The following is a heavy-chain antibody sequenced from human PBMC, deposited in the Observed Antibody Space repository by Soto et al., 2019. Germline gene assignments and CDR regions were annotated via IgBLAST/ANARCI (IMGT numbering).Heavy chain of an antibody. J-gene: IGHJ4*02. Sequence: PSETLSLTCTVSGGSISSYYWSWIRQPPGKGLEWIGYIYYSGSTNYNPSLKSRVTISVDTSKNQFSLKLSSVTAADTAVYYCARESSRTYYFDYWGQGTLVTVPS. CDR1: GGSISSYY. V-gene: IGHV4-59*01. CDR2: IYYSGST. CDR3: ARESSRTYYFDY. D-gene: IGHD6-6*01.